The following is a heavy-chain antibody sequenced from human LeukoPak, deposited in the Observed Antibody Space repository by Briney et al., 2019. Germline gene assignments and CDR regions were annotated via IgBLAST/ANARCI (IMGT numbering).Heavy chain of an antibody. CDR3: AKDMGGPQPYYYYYGMDV. D-gene: IGHD3-16*01. V-gene: IGHV3-9*01. J-gene: IGHJ6*02. CDR1: GFTFDDYA. Sequence: SGRSLRLSCAASGFTFDDYAMHWVRHAPGKGLEWVSGISWNSGSIIYADSVKGRFTISRDNAKNSLYLQMNSLRAEDTALYYCAKDMGGPQPYYYYYGMDVWGQGTTVTVSS. CDR2: ISWNSGSI.